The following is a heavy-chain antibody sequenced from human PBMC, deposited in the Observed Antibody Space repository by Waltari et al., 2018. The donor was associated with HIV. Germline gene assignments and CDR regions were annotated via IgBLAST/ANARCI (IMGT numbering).Heavy chain of an antibody. Sequence: LVESGGGLVPPGGSLRLSCEASGFTFSSYWMSWVRQAPGKGLEWVANIKQDGSEKYYVESVKGRFTMSRDNAKKSVYLQMNMLRAEDTAVYYCTRDRRDYYGSGSHNWFDPWGQGILVAVSS. D-gene: IGHD3-10*01. J-gene: IGHJ5*02. CDR3: TRDRRDYYGSGSHNWFDP. V-gene: IGHV3-7*01. CDR1: GFTFSSYW. CDR2: IKQDGSEK.